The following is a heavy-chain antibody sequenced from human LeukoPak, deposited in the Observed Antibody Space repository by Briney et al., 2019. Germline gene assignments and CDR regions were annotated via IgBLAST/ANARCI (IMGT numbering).Heavy chain of an antibody. V-gene: IGHV1-46*01. CDR1: GYTSTSYY. J-gene: IGHJ3*02. CDR3: ARDRQTHDYGDYEGAFDI. D-gene: IGHD4-17*01. CDR2: INPSGGST. Sequence: ASVKVSCKASGYTSTSYYKHWVRQAPGQGLEWMGIINPSGGSTSYAQKFQGRVTMTRDTSTSTVYMELSSLTSEDTAVYYCARDRQTHDYGDYEGAFDIWGQGTMVTVSS.